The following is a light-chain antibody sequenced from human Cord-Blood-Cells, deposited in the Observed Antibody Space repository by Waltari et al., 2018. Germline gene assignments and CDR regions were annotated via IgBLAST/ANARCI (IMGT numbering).Light chain of an antibody. CDR3: QVWDSSSDHWV. J-gene: IGLJ3*02. CDR1: NIGSKS. CDR2: DDS. Sequence: SYVLTQPPSVSVAPGKTARITCGGNNIGSKSVHWYQQKPGQAPVLVVYDDSDRPSGIPERCSGSNSGNTAALTSSRVEAGDEADYYCQVWDSSSDHWVFGGGTKLTVL. V-gene: IGLV3-21*03.